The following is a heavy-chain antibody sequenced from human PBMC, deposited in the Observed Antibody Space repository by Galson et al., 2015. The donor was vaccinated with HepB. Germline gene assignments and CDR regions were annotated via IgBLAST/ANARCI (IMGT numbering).Heavy chain of an antibody. CDR3: EGYCSSISCYEDSYYGMDV. V-gene: IGHV3-30*19. J-gene: IGHJ6*02. CDR2: VWYDGTKK. Sequence: SLRLSCAASGFTFSNYGMHWVRQAPGKGLEWVAVVWYDGTKKYYADSVKGRFTISRDNSKNTLYLQMNSLRTEDTAVYFCEGYCSSISCYEDSYYGMDVWGQGTTVTVSS. D-gene: IGHD2-2*01. CDR1: GFTFSNYG.